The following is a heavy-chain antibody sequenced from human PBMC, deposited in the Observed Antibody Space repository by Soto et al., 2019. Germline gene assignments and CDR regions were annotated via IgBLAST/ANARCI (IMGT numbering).Heavy chain of an antibody. CDR1: GGSISGYY. Sequence: QVQLQESGPGLVKSSETLSLTCTVSGGSISGYYWSWIRQPAGKGLEWIGRLYTMGSTNYNPSLQSRVTMSVGTSKNEFSLKVSSGTAADTAVYFCARVRDYGLGTNRHYYGMDVWGQGTTVTVSS. V-gene: IGHV4-4*07. J-gene: IGHJ6*02. CDR2: LYTMGST. D-gene: IGHD3-10*01. CDR3: ARVRDYGLGTNRHYYGMDV.